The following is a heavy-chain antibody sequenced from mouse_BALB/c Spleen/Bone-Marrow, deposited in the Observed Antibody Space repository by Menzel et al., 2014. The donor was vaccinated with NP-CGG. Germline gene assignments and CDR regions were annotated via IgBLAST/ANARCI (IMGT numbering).Heavy chain of an antibody. J-gene: IGHJ4*01. CDR3: ARYYYYAMDY. CDR1: GFNIKDTY. CDR2: IDPANGNT. V-gene: IGHV14-3*02. Sequence: VQLQQSGAELVKPGASVKLSCTASGFNIKDTYIHWVKQRPEQGLEWIGRIDPANGNTKYDPKFQGKATITADTSSNTAYPQLSSLTSEDTAVYYCARYYYYAMDYWGQGTSVTVSS.